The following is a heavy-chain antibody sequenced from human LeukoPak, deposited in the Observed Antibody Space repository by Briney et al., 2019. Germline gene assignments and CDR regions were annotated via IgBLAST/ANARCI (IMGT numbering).Heavy chain of an antibody. CDR3: AKAQYSSGWYLGGYWYFDL. CDR2: ISYDGSNK. D-gene: IGHD6-19*01. V-gene: IGHV3-30*18. Sequence: GRPLRLSCAASGFTFSSYGMHWVRQAPGKGLEWVAVISYDGSNKYYADSVKGRFTISRDNSKNTLYLQMNSLRAEDTAVYYCAKAQYSSGWYLGGYWYFDLWGRGTLVTVSS. CDR1: GFTFSSYG. J-gene: IGHJ2*01.